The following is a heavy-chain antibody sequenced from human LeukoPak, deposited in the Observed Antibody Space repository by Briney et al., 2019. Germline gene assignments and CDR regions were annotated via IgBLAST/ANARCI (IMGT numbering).Heavy chain of an antibody. CDR1: GFTFSDSA. Sequence: HPGGSLRLSCVASGFTFSDSAMHWVRQASGKGLEWVGRIRNKGNNYATAFAASVKGRFTISRDDSKNTAYLQMNSLKTEDTAVYYCSREVDGDGYNSDWGQGTLVTVSS. D-gene: IGHD5-24*01. CDR2: IRNKGNNYAT. J-gene: IGHJ4*02. V-gene: IGHV3-73*01. CDR3: SREVDGDGYNSD.